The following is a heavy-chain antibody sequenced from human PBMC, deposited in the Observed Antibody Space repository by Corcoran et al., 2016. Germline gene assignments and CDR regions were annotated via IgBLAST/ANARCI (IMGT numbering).Heavy chain of an antibody. CDR1: GGSISSSSYY. Sequence: QLQLQESGPGLVKPSETLSLTCTVSGGSISSSSYYWGWIRQPPGKGLEWIGSIYYSGSTYYNPSLKSRVTISVDTSKNQFSLKLSSVTAADTAVEYCASDRVGHFIVLKVYANRWGAFDIWGQGTMVTVSS. CDR2: IYYSGST. V-gene: IGHV4-39*07. CDR3: ASDRVGHFIVLKVYANRWGAFDI. J-gene: IGHJ3*02. D-gene: IGHD2-8*01.